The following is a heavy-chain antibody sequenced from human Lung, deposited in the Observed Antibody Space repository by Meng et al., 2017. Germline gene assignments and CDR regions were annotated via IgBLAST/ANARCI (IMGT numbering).Heavy chain of an antibody. CDR1: GFTFSNYA. Sequence: GGPRRPSCAASGFTFSNYAVHWARQAPGKGLEWEALISSDGSNTFYADSVRGRFTISRDTSKPALYLQMNSLRDENTAAFYCAGDWGGQGMFDYWGQGTLVTVSS. CDR3: AGDWGGQGMFDY. V-gene: IGHV3-30*01. CDR2: ISSDGSNT. D-gene: IGHD3-16*01. J-gene: IGHJ4*02.